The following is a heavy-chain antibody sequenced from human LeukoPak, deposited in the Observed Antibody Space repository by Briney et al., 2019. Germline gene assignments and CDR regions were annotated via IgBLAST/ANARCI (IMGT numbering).Heavy chain of an antibody. CDR1: GFTISSYA. D-gene: IGHD3-9*01. V-gene: IGHV3-23*01. CDR3: AKPTISSDGFDI. CDR2: ISGSGGST. Sequence: GGSLRLSCAASGFTISSYAMSWVRQAPGKGLEWVSAISGSGGSTYYADSVKGRFTISRDNSKNTLYLQMNSLRAEDTAVYYCAKPTISSDGFDIWGQGTMVTVSS. J-gene: IGHJ3*02.